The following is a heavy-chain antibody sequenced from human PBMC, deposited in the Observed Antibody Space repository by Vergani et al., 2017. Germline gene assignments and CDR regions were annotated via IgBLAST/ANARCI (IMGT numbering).Heavy chain of an antibody. Sequence: EVQLLQSGGGVIQPGGSVRLSCAASGFTFSACPMTWVRQAPGKGLEWVSAISARYPSTYYADSVKGRFTISRDNSKNMLYLQMNSLRAEDMAVYYCARLSYDTTPYLQGGYDCWCQGTLVSVS. CDR2: ISARYPST. CDR3: ARLSYDTTPYLQGGYDC. J-gene: IGHJ4*02. D-gene: IGHD3-22*01. V-gene: IGHV3-23*01. CDR1: GFTFSACP.